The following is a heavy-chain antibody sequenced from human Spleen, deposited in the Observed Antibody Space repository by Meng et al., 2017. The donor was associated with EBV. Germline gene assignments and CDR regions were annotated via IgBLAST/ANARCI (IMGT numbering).Heavy chain of an antibody. D-gene: IGHD3-10*01. CDR1: GFSLATSRVG. V-gene: IGHV2-5*02. CDR3: AHRGGSGTFDY. CDR2: IYWDDDK. J-gene: IGHJ4*02. Sequence: QITLKESGPTLVKPXXXXTXTCSFSGFSLATSRVGVGWIRQPPGKALEWLALIYWDDDKRYSASLKSRLSITKDTSKNQVVLTMTNMDPVDTATYYCAHRGGSGTFDYWGQGTLVTVSS.